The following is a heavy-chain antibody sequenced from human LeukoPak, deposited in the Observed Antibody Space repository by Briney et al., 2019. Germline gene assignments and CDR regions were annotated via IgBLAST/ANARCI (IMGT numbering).Heavy chain of an antibody. Sequence: SETLSLTCSVSGGSITISNYFWGWIRQPPGKGLEWIASRSSAGITQYHSSLESRISIAVETSKSQFSLRRTSLTAADAAVYYCAFSAWFWGAFDYWGQGILVTVSS. CDR2: RSSAGIT. D-gene: IGHD6-19*01. J-gene: IGHJ4*02. CDR3: AFSAWFWGAFDY. CDR1: GGSITISNYF. V-gene: IGHV4-39*01.